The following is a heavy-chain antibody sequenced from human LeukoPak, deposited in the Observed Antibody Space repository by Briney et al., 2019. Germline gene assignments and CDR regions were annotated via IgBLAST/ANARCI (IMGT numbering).Heavy chain of an antibody. J-gene: IGHJ4*02. V-gene: IGHV1-69*13. D-gene: IGHD3-10*01. CDR2: IIPILGTA. CDR3: ARSYYYGSGSYNNSDY. CDR1: GGTFSSYA. Sequence: ASVKVSCKASGGTFSSYAISWVRQAPGQGLEWMGGIIPILGTANYAQKFQGRVTITADESTSTAYMELSSLRSEDTAVYYCARSYYYGSGSYNNSDYWGQGTLVTVSS.